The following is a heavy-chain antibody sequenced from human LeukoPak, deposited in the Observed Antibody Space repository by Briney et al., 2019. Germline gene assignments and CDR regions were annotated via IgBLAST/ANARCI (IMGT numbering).Heavy chain of an antibody. J-gene: IGHJ5*02. CDR1: GGSISSSSYY. D-gene: IGHD3-9*01. CDR3: ARLPTGYPNWFDP. V-gene: IGHV4-39*01. CDR2: INYGGSGST. Sequence: SETLSLTCTVSGGSISSSSYYWGWIRQPPGTGLEWIGNINYGGSGSTYYNPSLKSRVTISVDTSRSQFSLKLNSVTAADTAVYYCARLPTGYPNWFDPWGQGTLVTVSS.